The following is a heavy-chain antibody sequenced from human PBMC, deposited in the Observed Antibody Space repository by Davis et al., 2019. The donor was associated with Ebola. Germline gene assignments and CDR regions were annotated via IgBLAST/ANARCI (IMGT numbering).Heavy chain of an antibody. D-gene: IGHD1-14*01. Sequence: PGGSLRLSCAASGFTFSSYAMSWVRQAPGKGLEWVSAISGSGGSTYYADSVKGRFTISRDNSKNTLYLQMNSLRAEDTAVYYCTRGSAYTSFRAFDIWGQGTMVTVSS. CDR3: TRGSAYTSFRAFDI. CDR1: GFTFSSYA. V-gene: IGHV3-23*01. J-gene: IGHJ3*02. CDR2: ISGSGGST.